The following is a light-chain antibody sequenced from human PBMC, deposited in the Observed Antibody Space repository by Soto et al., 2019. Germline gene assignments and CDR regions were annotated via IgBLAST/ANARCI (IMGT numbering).Light chain of an antibody. CDR3: QQYGRSPFT. CDR1: QSVSRNN. V-gene: IGKV3-20*01. Sequence: EIVVTQSPGTLSLSPGERATLSCRASQSVSRNNLAWYQQRPGQAPRVVIYGASTRATGIPERFSGSGSGTDVTLTISRLEPEDFAVYYCQQYGRSPFTFGPGNKVDIK. J-gene: IGKJ3*01. CDR2: GAS.